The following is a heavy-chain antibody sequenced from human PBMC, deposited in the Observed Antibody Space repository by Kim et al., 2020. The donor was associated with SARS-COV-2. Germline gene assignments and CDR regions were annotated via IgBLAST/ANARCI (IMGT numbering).Heavy chain of an antibody. Sequence: GGSLRLSCAASGFTFSSYGMHWVRQAPGKGLEWVAVIWYDGSNKYYADSVKGRFTISRDNSKNTLYLQMNSLRAEDTAVYYCARGGLVVTAIKLDYWGQGTLVTVSS. J-gene: IGHJ4*02. CDR2: IWYDGSNK. D-gene: IGHD2-21*02. V-gene: IGHV3-33*01. CDR3: ARGGLVVTAIKLDY. CDR1: GFTFSSYG.